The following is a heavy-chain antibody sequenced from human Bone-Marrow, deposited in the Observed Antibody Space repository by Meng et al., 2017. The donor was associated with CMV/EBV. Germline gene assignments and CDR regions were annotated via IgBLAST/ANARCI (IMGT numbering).Heavy chain of an antibody. CDR1: GGSISSSSYY. CDR3: AREFRGVPNWFDP. CDR2: IYYSGST. V-gene: IGHV4-39*07. J-gene: IGHJ5*02. D-gene: IGHD3-10*01. Sequence: GSLRLSCTVSGGSISSSSYYWGWIRQPPGKGLEWIGSIYYSGSTYYNPSLKSRVTISVDTSKNQFSLKLSSVTAADTAVYYCAREFRGVPNWFDPWGQGTRVTVSS.